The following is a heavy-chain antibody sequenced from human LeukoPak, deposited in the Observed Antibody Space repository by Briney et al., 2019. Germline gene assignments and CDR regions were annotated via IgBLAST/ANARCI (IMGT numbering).Heavy chain of an antibody. Sequence: TSETLSLTCAVSGYSISSGYYWGWIRQPPGKGLEWIGSICHSGSTYYNPSLKSRVTISVDTSKNQFSLKLSSVTAADTAVYYCARHEVGASWFDPWGQGTLVTVSS. CDR3: ARHEVGASWFDP. CDR2: ICHSGST. J-gene: IGHJ5*02. D-gene: IGHD1-26*01. CDR1: GYSISSGYY. V-gene: IGHV4-38-2*01.